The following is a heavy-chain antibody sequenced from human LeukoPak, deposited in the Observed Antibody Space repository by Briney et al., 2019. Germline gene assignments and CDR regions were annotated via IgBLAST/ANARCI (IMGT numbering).Heavy chain of an antibody. CDR2: IRYDGSNK. CDR3: AKGTSGQQDY. Sequence: PGGSLRLSCAASGFTFSSYGMHWVRQAPGKGLEWVAFIRYDGSNKYYADSVKGRFTISRDNSKNTLYLQMNSLRAEDTAVYYCAKGTSGQQDYWGQGTLVTVSS. J-gene: IGHJ4*02. CDR1: GFTFSSYG. D-gene: IGHD1-1*01. V-gene: IGHV3-30*02.